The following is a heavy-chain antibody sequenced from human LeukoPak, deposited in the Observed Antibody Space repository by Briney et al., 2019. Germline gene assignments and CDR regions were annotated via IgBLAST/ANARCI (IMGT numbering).Heavy chain of an antibody. V-gene: IGHV3-23*01. CDR1: GFTFSRYA. J-gene: IGHJ3*02. D-gene: IGHD3-10*01. CDR3: AKDVDVFLRPSFDI. CDR2: IISGGRT. Sequence: GGSLRLSCAASGFTFSRYAMSWVPQAPGKGLEWVSTIISGGRTYHAHSVQGRFTISRDISNDTLYLQMNSLRAEDTAIYYCAKDVDVFLRPSFDIWGQGTMVTVSS.